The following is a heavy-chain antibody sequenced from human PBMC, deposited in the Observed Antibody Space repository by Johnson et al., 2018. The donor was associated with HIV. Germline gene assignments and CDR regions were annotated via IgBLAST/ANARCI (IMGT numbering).Heavy chain of an antibody. D-gene: IGHD1-20*01. V-gene: IGHV3-11*04. CDR2: ISSSGSTI. J-gene: IGHJ3*02. CDR3: AGGNNWNDEDIDAFDI. CDR1: GFTFSDYY. Sequence: QVQLVESGGGFVKPGGSLRLSCAASGFTFSDYYMSWIRQAPGKGLEWVSYISSSGSTIYYADSVKGRFTISRDNAKNSLYLQMNSLRAEDTAVYYCAGGNNWNDEDIDAFDIWGQGTMVTVSS.